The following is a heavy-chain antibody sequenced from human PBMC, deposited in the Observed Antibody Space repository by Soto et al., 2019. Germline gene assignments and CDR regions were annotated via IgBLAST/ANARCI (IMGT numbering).Heavy chain of an antibody. J-gene: IGHJ4*03. CDR3: AGIKIYYDRSGPFDY. CDR1: GYTFTGYY. D-gene: IGHD3-22*01. Sequence: ASVKVSCKTSGYTFTGYYMHWVRQAPGQGLEWMGWINPNNGDTNYAQNFQGRVTMTRDTSISTASMELSRLRSDDTAVYSCAGIKIYYDRSGPFDYWGHGTLVTGSS. CDR2: INPNNGDT. V-gene: IGHV1-2*02.